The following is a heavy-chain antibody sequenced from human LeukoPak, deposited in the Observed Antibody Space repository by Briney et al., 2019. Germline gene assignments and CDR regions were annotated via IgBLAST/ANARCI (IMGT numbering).Heavy chain of an antibody. CDR3: ARHYYDSSGFVFDY. D-gene: IGHD3-22*01. CDR2: IYYSGST. Sequence: SETLSLTCTVSGGSISSSNYYWGWIRQPPGKGPEWIGSIYYSGSTYYNPSLKSRVTTSVDTSKNQFSLKLSSVTAADSAMYYCARHYYDSSGFVFDYWGQGTLVTVSS. V-gene: IGHV4-39*01. CDR1: GGSISSSNYY. J-gene: IGHJ4*02.